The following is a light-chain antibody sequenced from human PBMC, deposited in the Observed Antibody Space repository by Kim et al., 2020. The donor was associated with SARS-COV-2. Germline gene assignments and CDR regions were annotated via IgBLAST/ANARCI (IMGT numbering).Light chain of an antibody. CDR2: DDY. CDR1: DTGSKS. V-gene: IGLV3-21*03. Sequence: APETTATITCGAGDTGSKSVHWYQRKPGEAPALLIYDDYARPSGIPERFSGSNSGTTAALTISGVEARDEADYYCQVWDSSSDPFVFGTGTKVTVL. CDR3: QVWDSSSDPFV. J-gene: IGLJ1*01.